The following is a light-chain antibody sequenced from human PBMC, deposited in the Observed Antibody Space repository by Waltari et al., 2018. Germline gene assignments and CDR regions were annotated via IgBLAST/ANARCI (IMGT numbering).Light chain of an antibody. Sequence: YVLTQPPSVSVDPGKTARLTCGGNYIGSTRVHWYQQKPGQAPVLAIFYDSDRPSGIPDRFSGSNSGNTATLTISRVEAGDEADYYCQVWDSGSDHYVFGTGTKVTVL. CDR2: YDS. J-gene: IGLJ1*01. CDR1: YIGSTR. CDR3: QVWDSGSDHYV. V-gene: IGLV3-21*04.